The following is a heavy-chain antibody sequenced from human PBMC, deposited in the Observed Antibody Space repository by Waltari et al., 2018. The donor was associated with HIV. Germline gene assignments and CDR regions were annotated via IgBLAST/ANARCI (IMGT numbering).Heavy chain of an antibody. D-gene: IGHD2-15*01. Sequence: QVQLQESGPGLVKPLQTLSLTCPVSGGSISSVSSYWNCIRKPAGKGLEWIGRIYPSGSTNYNPSLKSRVTISVDTSKNQFSLKLSSVTAADTAVYYCARVFCSGGSCYGDGRYGMDVWGQGTTVTVSS. CDR1: GGSISSVSSY. CDR3: ARVFCSGGSCYGDGRYGMDV. CDR2: IYPSGST. V-gene: IGHV4-61*02. J-gene: IGHJ6*02.